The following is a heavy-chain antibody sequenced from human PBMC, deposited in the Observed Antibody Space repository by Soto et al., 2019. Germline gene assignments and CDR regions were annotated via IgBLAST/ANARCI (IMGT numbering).Heavy chain of an antibody. D-gene: IGHD2-2*01. CDR2: IVVGSGNT. CDR1: GFTFTSSA. Sequence: SVKVSCKASGFTFTSSAMQWVRQARGQRLEWIGWIVVGSGNTNYAQKFQERVTMTRDTSTSTVYMELSSLRSEDTAVYYCARGDCISTSCPDYYGMDVWGQGTTVTVSS. J-gene: IGHJ6*02. CDR3: ARGDCISTSCPDYYGMDV. V-gene: IGHV1-58*02.